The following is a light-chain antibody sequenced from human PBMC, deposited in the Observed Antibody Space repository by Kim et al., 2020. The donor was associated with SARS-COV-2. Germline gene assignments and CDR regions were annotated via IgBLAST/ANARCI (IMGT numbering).Light chain of an antibody. CDR3: NSRDSSGNLVV. V-gene: IGLV3-19*01. CDR2: GKN. Sequence: SSELTQDPAVSVALGQKVRITCQGDSLRSYYASWYQQKPGQAPVLVIYGKNNRPSGIPDRFSGSSSGNTASLTITGAQAEDEADYYCNSRDSSGNLVVFGGGTQLTVL. CDR1: SLRSYY. J-gene: IGLJ2*01.